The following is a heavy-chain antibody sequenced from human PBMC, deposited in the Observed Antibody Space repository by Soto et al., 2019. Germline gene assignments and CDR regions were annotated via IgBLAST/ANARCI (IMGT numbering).Heavy chain of an antibody. V-gene: IGHV1-69*13. CDR2: IIPIFGTA. D-gene: IGHD3-22*01. CDR1: GGTFSHNA. J-gene: IGHJ4*02. CDR3: VRGWGYDSSDYYYAY. Sequence: SVKVSCKASGGTFSHNAISWVRQAPGQGLEWMGGIIPIFGTANYAQKFKGRVTIAADESTTTAYMELSSLRSEDTAVYYCVRGWGYDSSDYYYAYWGQGTLVTVSS.